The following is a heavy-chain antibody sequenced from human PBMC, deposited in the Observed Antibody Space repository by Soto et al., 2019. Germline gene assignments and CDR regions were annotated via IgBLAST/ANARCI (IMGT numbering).Heavy chain of an antibody. V-gene: IGHV1-69*13. CDR2: IIPIFGTA. D-gene: IGHD3-22*01. CDR1: GGTFSHNA. J-gene: IGHJ4*02. CDR3: VRGWGYDSSDYYYAY. Sequence: SVKVSCKASGGTFSHNAISWVRQAPGQGLEWMGGIIPIFGTANYAQKFKGRVTIAADESTTTAYMELSSLRSEDTAVYYCVRGWGYDSSDYYYAYWGQGTLVTVSS.